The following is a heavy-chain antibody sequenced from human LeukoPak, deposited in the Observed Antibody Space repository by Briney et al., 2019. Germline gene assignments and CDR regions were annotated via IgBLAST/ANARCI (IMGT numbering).Heavy chain of an antibody. CDR3: AKQEQQWLAIDY. CDR2: ISGSGGST. J-gene: IGHJ4*02. CDR1: GFTFSSYA. V-gene: IGHV3-23*01. Sequence: PGGSLRLSCAASGFTFSSYAMSWVRQAPGKGLEWVSAISGSGGSTYYADSVKGRFTLSRDNSKKTLYLQMNSLSAEDTAVYYCAKQEQQWLAIDYWGQGTLVTVSS. D-gene: IGHD6-19*01.